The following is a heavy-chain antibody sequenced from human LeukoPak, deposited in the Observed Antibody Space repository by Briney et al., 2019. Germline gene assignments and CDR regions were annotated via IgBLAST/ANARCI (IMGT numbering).Heavy chain of an antibody. V-gene: IGHV4-34*01. CDR3: ARDYYGSGSYSNRFDP. Sequence: SETLSLTCAVYGGSFSGYYWSWIRQPPGKGLEWIGEINHSGSTNYNPSLKSRVTISVDTSKNQFSLKLSSVTAADTAVYYCARDYYGSGSYSNRFDPWGQGTLVTVSS. CDR1: GGSFSGYY. J-gene: IGHJ5*02. CDR2: INHSGST. D-gene: IGHD3-10*01.